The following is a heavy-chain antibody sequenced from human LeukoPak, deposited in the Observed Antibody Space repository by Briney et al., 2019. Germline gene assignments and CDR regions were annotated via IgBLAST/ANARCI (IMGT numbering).Heavy chain of an antibody. CDR3: ARDSGPHSSLDY. CDR1: GFTFRSYS. J-gene: IGHJ4*02. D-gene: IGHD6-13*01. Sequence: PGGSLRLSCAASGFTFRSYSMKWVRQAPGKGLEWVSSISSSSSYIYYADSVKGRFTISRDNAKNSLYLQMNSLRAEDTAVYYCARDSGPHSSLDYWGQGTLVTVSS. V-gene: IGHV3-21*01. CDR2: ISSSSSYI.